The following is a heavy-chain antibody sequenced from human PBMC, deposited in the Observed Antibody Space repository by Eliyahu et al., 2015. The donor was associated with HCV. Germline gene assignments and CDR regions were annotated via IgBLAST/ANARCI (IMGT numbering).Heavy chain of an antibody. J-gene: IGHJ6*03. D-gene: IGHD1-7*01. CDR2: ISYDGSNK. Sequence: QVQLVESGGGVVQPGRXLRLSCAASGFTFXSYAXHWXXXXPGKGLEWVAVISYDGSNKYYADSVKGRFTISRDNSKNTLYLQMNSLRAEDTAVYYCARENWNYVWLGGRRRNYDYYYYMDVWGKGTTVTVSS. CDR3: ARENWNYVWLGGRRRNYDYYYYMDV. CDR1: GFTFXSYA. V-gene: IGHV3-30-3*01.